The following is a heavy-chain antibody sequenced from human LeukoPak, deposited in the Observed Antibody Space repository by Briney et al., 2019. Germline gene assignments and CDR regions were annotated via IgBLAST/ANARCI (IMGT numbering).Heavy chain of an antibody. CDR3: ASATPGSHFDY. Sequence: PGGSLRLSCAASGFTFSSYWMSWVRQAPGKGLEWVANIKQDGSEKYYADSVKGRFTISRDNSKNTLYLQMNSLRAEDTAVYYCASATPGSHFDYWGQGTLVTVSS. CDR2: IKQDGSEK. D-gene: IGHD1-14*01. CDR1: GFTFSSYW. V-gene: IGHV3-7*01. J-gene: IGHJ4*02.